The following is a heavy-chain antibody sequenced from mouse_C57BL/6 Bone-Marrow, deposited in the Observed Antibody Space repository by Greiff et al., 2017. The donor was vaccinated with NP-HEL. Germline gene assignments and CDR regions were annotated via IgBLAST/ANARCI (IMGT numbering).Heavy chain of an antibody. Sequence: QVQLQQPGAELVKPGASVKVSCKASGYTFTSYWMHWVKQRPGQGLEWIGRIHPSDSDTNYNQKFKGKAPLTVDKSSSTAYMPLSSLTSEDSAVYYCAIFSPTVVKTKDAMDDWGQGTSVTVSS. CDR1: GYTFTSYW. J-gene: IGHJ4*01. CDR2: IHPSDSDT. D-gene: IGHD1-1*01. CDR3: AIFSPTVVKTKDAMDD. V-gene: IGHV1-74*01.